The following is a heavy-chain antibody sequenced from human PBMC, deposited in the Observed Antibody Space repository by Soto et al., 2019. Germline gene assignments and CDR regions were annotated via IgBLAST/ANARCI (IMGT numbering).Heavy chain of an antibody. CDR3: ARDDVLCDGGRCYGVPLDV. CDR2: IQSGGPT. J-gene: IGHJ6*04. D-gene: IGHD2-15*01. Sequence: GGPLRLSCAASEFTVSSKYMSWVRQAPGKGLEWVSLIQSGGPTYYADSVKGRFTISRDTSENTVHLQMDSLRAEDTAVYYCARDDVLCDGGRCYGVPLDVRGKGTTVTVPS. V-gene: IGHV3-66*01. CDR1: EFTVSSKY.